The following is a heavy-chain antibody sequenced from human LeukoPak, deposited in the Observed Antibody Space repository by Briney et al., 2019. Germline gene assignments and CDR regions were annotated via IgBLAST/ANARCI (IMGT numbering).Heavy chain of an antibody. V-gene: IGHV3-15*01. D-gene: IGHD5-18*01. CDR3: TIPASGYSYGVLDS. CDR1: AFTFSNVW. J-gene: IGHJ4*02. Sequence: GGSLRLSCAASAFTFSNVWMSWVRQAPGKGLEWVGRIRSKTDGGETDYAAPVKGRFTISRDDSKNTLYLQMDSLKTEDTAVYYCTIPASGYSYGVLDSWGQGALVTVSS. CDR2: IRSKTDGGET.